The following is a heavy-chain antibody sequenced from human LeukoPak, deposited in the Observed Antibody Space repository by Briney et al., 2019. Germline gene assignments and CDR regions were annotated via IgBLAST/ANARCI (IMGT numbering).Heavy chain of an antibody. J-gene: IGHJ6*02. CDR1: GGTFSSYA. CDR2: IIPILGIA. Sequence: ASVKVSCKASGGTFSSYAISWVRQAPGQGLEWMGRIIPILGIANYAQKFQGRVTITANKSTSTAYMELSSLRSEDTAVYYCASLIAAAGDYYYYYGMGVWGQGTTVTVSS. CDR3: ASLIAAAGDYYYYYGMGV. V-gene: IGHV1-69*04. D-gene: IGHD6-13*01.